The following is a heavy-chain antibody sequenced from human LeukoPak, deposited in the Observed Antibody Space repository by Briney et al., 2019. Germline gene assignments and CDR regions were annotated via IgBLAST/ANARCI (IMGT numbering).Heavy chain of an antibody. J-gene: IGHJ4*02. CDR2: IQTITDGGTT. D-gene: IGHD3-16*01. CDR1: GGSISNTNW. Sequence: GTLSLTCGVSGGSISNTNWWTWVRQPPGKGLEWVGRIQTITDGGTTDYAAFVRGRFTISRDDSKNTLYLQLNSLKTEDTAVYYCTSTLGYWGQGTLVTVSS. CDR3: TSTLGY. V-gene: IGHV3-15*01.